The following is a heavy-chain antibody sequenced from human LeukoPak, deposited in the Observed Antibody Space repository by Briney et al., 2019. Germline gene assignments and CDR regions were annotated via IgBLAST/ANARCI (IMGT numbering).Heavy chain of an antibody. J-gene: IGHJ6*02. D-gene: IGHD3-22*01. CDR1: GFTFSSYG. V-gene: IGHV3-30*18. CDR3: AKELNSSGYYRYYYYYGMDV. CDR2: ISYDGSNK. Sequence: PGGSLRLSCAASGFTFSSYGMHWVRQAPGKGLEWVAVISYDGSNKYYADSVKGRFTISRDNSKNTLYLQMNSLRAEDTAVYYCAKELNSSGYYRYYYYYGMDVWGRGTTVTVSS.